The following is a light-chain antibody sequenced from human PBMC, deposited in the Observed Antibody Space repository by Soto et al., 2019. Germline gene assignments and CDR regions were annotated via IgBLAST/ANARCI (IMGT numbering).Light chain of an antibody. CDR1: TSNIGNNH. V-gene: IGLV1-51*01. Sequence: QSVLTQPPSVSAAPGQKVTISCSGTTSNIGNNHVFWYQQLPGTVPKLLIYDSNKRPSGIPDRFSGSKSGTSATLGITGLQTGDEADYYCGTWDNSPSGVVFGGGTKLTVL. J-gene: IGLJ2*01. CDR2: DSN. CDR3: GTWDNSPSGVV.